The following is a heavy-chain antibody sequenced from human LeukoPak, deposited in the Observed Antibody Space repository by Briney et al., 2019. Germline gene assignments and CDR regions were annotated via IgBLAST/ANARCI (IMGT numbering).Heavy chain of an antibody. CDR3: ARRYCSGRTCYSGFDY. V-gene: IGHV3-30-3*01. J-gene: IGHJ4*02. CDR1: GFTFSSYA. CDR2: ISYDGSNK. Sequence: GGSLRLSCAASGFTFSSYAMHWVRQAPGKGLEWVAVISYDGSNKYYADSVKGRFTISRDNSKNTLYLQMNSLRAEDTAVYYCARRYCSGRTCYSGFDYWGQGTLVIVSS. D-gene: IGHD2-15*01.